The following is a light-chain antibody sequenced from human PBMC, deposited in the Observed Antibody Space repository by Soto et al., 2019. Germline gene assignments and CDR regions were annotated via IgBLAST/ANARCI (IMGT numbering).Light chain of an antibody. J-gene: IGKJ1*01. V-gene: IGKV3-15*01. CDR3: QHYNNWPRT. CDR2: GAS. CDR1: QSVSSN. Sequence: EIVMTQSPATLSVSPGERATLSCRASQSVSSNLAWYQRKPGQAPRLLIYGASTRATGIPARFSGSRSGTEFTLTISSLQSEDFAVYYCQHYNNWPRTFGQGTKVEIK.